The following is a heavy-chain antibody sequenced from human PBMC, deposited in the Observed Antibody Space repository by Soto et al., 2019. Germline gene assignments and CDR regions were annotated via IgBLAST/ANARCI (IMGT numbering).Heavy chain of an antibody. CDR2: IYYSGST. V-gene: IGHV4-39*01. J-gene: IGHJ5*02. D-gene: IGHD3-22*01. CDR3: ARQGRITMIVVVAGFDP. CDR1: GGSISSSSYY. Sequence: SETLSLTCTVSGGSISSSSYYWGWIRQPPGKGLEWIGSIYYSGSTYYNPSLKNRVTISVDTSKNQFSLKLSSVTAADTAVYYCARQGRITMIVVVAGFDPWGQGTLVTVS.